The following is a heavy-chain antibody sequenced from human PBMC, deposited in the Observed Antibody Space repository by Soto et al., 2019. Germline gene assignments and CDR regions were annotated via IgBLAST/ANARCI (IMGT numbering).Heavy chain of an antibody. V-gene: IGHV3-7*01. J-gene: IGHJ4*02. CDR2: IKQDGSEK. CDR1: GFTFSSYW. CDR3: ARDLVAATPWSYY. Sequence: GGSLRLSCAASGFTFSSYWMSWVRQAPGKGLEWVANIKQDGSEKYYVDSVKGRFTISRDNAKNSLYLQMNSLRAEDTAVYYCARDLVAATPWSYYWGQGTLVTVSS. D-gene: IGHD2-15*01.